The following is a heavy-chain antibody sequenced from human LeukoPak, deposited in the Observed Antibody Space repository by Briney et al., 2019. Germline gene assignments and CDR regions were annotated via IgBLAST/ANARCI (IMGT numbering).Heavy chain of an antibody. CDR1: GFTFSSYA. CDR2: ISYDGSNK. D-gene: IGHD3-10*01. J-gene: IGHJ4*02. Sequence: GGSLRLSCAAPGFTFSSYAMHWVRQAPGKGLEWVAVISYDGSNKYYADSVKGRFTISRDNSKNTLYLQMNSLRAEDTAVYYCARDAFGEGDYWGQGTLVTVSS. CDR3: ARDAFGEGDY. V-gene: IGHV3-30*04.